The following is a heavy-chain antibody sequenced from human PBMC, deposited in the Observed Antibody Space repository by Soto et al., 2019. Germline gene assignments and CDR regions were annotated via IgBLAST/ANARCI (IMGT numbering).Heavy chain of an antibody. CDR3: ARGATMVRGVIRFYYYGMDV. CDR2: INHSGST. D-gene: IGHD3-10*01. Sequence: SEILSLTCAVYGGSFSGYYWSWIRQPPGKGLEWIGEINHSGSTNYNPSLKSRVTISVDTSKNRFSLKLSSVTAADTAVYYCARGATMVRGVIRFYYYGMDVWGQGTTVT. CDR1: GGSFSGYY. J-gene: IGHJ6*02. V-gene: IGHV4-34*01.